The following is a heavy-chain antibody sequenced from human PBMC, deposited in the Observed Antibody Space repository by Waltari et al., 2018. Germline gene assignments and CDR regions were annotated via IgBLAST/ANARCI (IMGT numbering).Heavy chain of an antibody. CDR2: IYYSGST. Sequence: QVQLQESGPGLVKPSATLSLTCTVSGGSISSYYWSWIRQPPGKGLEWIGYIYYSGSTNYNPSLKSRVTISVDTSKNQFSLKLSSVTAADTAVYYCARDCAMVRGVMGLKYYYYGMDVWGQGTTVTVSS. V-gene: IGHV4-59*01. CDR3: ARDCAMVRGVMGLKYYYYGMDV. J-gene: IGHJ6*02. CDR1: GGSISSYY. D-gene: IGHD3-10*01.